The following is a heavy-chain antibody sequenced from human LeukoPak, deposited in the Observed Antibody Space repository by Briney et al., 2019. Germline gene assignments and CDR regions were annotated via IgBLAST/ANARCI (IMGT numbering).Heavy chain of an antibody. Sequence: PGGSLRLSCAASGFTFRTFAMAWVREAPGKGLQWVSSIDGNGDSTYYAGSVKGRFTISRDNSKNTLYLQMNRLRAGDTAVYYCAKVIDTSIAVASADFDYWGQGNLVTVSS. J-gene: IGHJ4*02. CDR1: GFTFRTFA. D-gene: IGHD6-19*01. V-gene: IGHV3-23*01. CDR2: IDGNGDST. CDR3: AKVIDTSIAVASADFDY.